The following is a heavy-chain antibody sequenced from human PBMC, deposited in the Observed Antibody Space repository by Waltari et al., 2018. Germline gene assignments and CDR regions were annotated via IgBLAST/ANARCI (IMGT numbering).Heavy chain of an antibody. D-gene: IGHD5-18*01. CDR2: ISGRGGST. CDR3: AKEGYSYGHNWFDP. CDR1: GFTFRSYA. V-gene: IGHV3-23*01. Sequence: EVQLLESGGGLVQPGGSLRLSCAASGFTFRSYAMSWVRKAPGKGREWVSAISGRGGSTYYADSVEGRFTISRDKSKNTLYLQMNSLRAEDTAVYYCAKEGYSYGHNWFDPWGQGTLVTVSS. J-gene: IGHJ5*02.